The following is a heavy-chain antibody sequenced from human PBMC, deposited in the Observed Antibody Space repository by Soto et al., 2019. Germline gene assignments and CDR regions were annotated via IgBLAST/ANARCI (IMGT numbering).Heavy chain of an antibody. CDR3: ARDVGYCSSTSCQYNWFDP. CDR1: GYTFTSYD. V-gene: IGHV1-8*01. Sequence: AASVKVSCKASGYTFTSYDINWVRQATGQGLEWMGWMNPNSGNTGYAQKFQGRVTMARNTSISTAYMELSSLRSEDTAVYYCARDVGYCSSTSCQYNWFDPWGQGTLVTVSS. D-gene: IGHD2-2*01. CDR2: MNPNSGNT. J-gene: IGHJ5*02.